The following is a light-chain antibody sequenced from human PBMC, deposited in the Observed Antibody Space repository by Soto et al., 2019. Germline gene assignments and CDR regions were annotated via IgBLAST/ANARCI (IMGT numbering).Light chain of an antibody. CDR1: ASNIGNNY. V-gene: IGLV1-51*02. CDR2: ENY. CDR3: GAWDNSLTGGV. Sequence: QSVLTQPPSVSAAPGQKVTISCSGSASNIGNNYVSWYQQLPGTAPKLLIYENYERPSGIPDRFSGSKSGTSATLGITGLQTGDEADYYCGAWDNSLTGGVFCRGTKVTVL. J-gene: IGLJ2*01.